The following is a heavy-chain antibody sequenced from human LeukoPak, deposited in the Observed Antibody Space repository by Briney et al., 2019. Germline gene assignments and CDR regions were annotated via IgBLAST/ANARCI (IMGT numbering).Heavy chain of an antibody. J-gene: IGHJ4*02. Sequence: PSETLSLTCTVSGGSISSYYWSWIRQPPGKGLEWIGYIYYSGSPNYNPSLNSRVTISVDTSKNQFSLKLSSVTAADTAIYYCASVKFGSYGVLDYWGQGTLVTVSS. V-gene: IGHV4-59*01. CDR3: ASVKFGSYGVLDY. CDR1: GGSISSYY. D-gene: IGHD1-26*01. CDR2: IYYSGSP.